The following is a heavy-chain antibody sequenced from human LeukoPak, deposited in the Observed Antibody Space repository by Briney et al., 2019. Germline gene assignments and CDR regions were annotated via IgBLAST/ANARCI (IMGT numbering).Heavy chain of an antibody. CDR2: IFPKTGGT. J-gene: IGHJ5*02. V-gene: IGHV1-2*02. CDR1: GYTFTYYY. D-gene: IGHD1-26*01. Sequence: ASVTVSCKASGYTFTYYYLHWVRQAPGQGLEWMGWIFPKTGGTSYAQKFQGRVTMTRDTSISTAYTELIGLRSDDTAVYYCAGPWDQVGFDPWGQGTLVTVSS. CDR3: AGPWDQVGFDP.